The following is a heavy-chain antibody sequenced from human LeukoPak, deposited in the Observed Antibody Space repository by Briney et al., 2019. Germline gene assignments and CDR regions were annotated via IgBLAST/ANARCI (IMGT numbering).Heavy chain of an antibody. J-gene: IGHJ4*02. CDR2: IIPIFGTA. CDR3: ASLYSSSRSYYFDY. D-gene: IGHD6-13*01. Sequence: ASVKVSRKASGGTFSSYAISWVRQAPGQGLEWMGGIIPIFGTANYAQKFQGRVTITADESTSTAYMELSSLRSEDTAVYYCASLYSSSRSYYFDYWGQGTLVTVSS. V-gene: IGHV1-69*13. CDR1: GGTFSSYA.